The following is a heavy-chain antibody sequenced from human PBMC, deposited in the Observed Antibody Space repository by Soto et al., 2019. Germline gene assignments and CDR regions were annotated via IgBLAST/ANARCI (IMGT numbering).Heavy chain of an antibody. Sequence: ASVKVSCKASGYTFTGYYMHWVRQAPGQGLEWMGWISPNSGGTNYAQKFQGRVTMTRDTSISTAYMELSRPRSDDTAVYYCARDPGYCSSTSCYRTYYYYYGMDVWGQGTTVTVSS. V-gene: IGHV1-2*02. J-gene: IGHJ6*02. D-gene: IGHD2-2*01. CDR2: ISPNSGGT. CDR3: ARDPGYCSSTSCYRTYYYYYGMDV. CDR1: GYTFTGYY.